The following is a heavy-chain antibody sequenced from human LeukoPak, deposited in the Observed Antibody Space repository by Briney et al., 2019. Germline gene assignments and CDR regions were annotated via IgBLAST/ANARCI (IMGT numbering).Heavy chain of an antibody. CDR3: ARNLPADY. Sequence: GGSLRLSCAASGFTFSTYNFNWVRQAPGKGLEWLSYISSGSSTIYYADSVKGRFTVSRDNAKNSLYLQMNSPRAEDTAVYYCARNLPADYWGQGTLVTVSS. V-gene: IGHV3-48*01. CDR2: ISSGSSTI. CDR1: GFTFSTYN. J-gene: IGHJ4*02.